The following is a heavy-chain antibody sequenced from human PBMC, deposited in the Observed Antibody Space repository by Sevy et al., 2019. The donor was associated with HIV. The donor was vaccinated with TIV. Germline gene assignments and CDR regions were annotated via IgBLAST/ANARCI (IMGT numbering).Heavy chain of an antibody. CDR3: TTDLGFYSSK. CDR1: GITFSSAW. V-gene: IGHV3-15*01. J-gene: IGHJ4*02. CDR2: IKSETDGGAA. Sequence: GGSLRLSCAASGITFSSAWMSWVRLVPGKGLEWLGRIKSETDGGAADYAAAGKGRFTISRVDSKGTLYLQLNSLKTEDTAVYYCTTDLGFYSSKWGQGTLVTVSS. D-gene: IGHD4-4*01.